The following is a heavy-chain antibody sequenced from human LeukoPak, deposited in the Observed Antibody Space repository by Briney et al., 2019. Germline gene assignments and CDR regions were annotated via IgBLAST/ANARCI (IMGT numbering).Heavy chain of an antibody. CDR2: MNSDGSSS. Sequence: GGSLRLSCAASGFTFSTHWMHWARQAPGKGLEWVSRMNSDGSSSSYADSVKGRFTISRDNAKNTLYLQLNSLRAEDTAVYYCARGGDGSNIYWYFDLWGRGTLVTVSS. J-gene: IGHJ2*01. D-gene: IGHD5-24*01. V-gene: IGHV3-74*01. CDR3: ARGGDGSNIYWYFDL. CDR1: GFTFSTHW.